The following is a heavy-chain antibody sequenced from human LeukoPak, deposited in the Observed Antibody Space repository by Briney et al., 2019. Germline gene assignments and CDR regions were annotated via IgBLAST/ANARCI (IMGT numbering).Heavy chain of an antibody. CDR3: ARAEWPSLLPQG. CDR2: ISDSGGST. J-gene: IGHJ4*02. D-gene: IGHD3-10*01. CDR1: GFPFSSYA. Sequence: PGGSLRLSCSASGFPFSSYAMHWVRQAPGKGLEYVSAISDSGGSTYYADSVKGRFTISRDNAKNTLYLQMNSLRAEDTAVYYCARAEWPSLLPQGWGQGTLVTVSS. V-gene: IGHV3-64*04.